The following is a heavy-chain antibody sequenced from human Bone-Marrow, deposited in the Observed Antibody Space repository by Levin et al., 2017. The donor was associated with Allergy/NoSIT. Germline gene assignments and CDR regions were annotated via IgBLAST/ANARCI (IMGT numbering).Heavy chain of an antibody. D-gene: IGHD4-23*01. V-gene: IGHV1-8*01. Sequence: ASVKVSCKASGYTFTSYDINWVRQATGQGLEWMGWMNPNSGNTGYAQKFQGRVTMTRNTSISTAYMELSSLRSEDTAVYYCARIPRMTREVRDYWGQGTLVTVSS. J-gene: IGHJ4*02. CDR3: ARIPRMTREVRDY. CDR1: GYTFTSYD. CDR2: MNPNSGNT.